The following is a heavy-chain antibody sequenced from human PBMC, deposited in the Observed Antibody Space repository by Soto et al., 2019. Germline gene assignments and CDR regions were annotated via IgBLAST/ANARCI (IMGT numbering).Heavy chain of an antibody. D-gene: IGHD5-18*01. Sequence: PSETLSLTCAVYGGSFSGYYWSWIRQPPGKGLEWIGEINHSGSTNYNPSLKSRVTISVDTSKNQFSLKLSSVTAADTAVYYCARGLEEIGYSHTYYYGMDVWGQGTTVTVSS. CDR3: ARGLEEIGYSHTYYYGMDV. CDR2: INHSGST. V-gene: IGHV4-34*01. J-gene: IGHJ6*02. CDR1: GGSFSGYY.